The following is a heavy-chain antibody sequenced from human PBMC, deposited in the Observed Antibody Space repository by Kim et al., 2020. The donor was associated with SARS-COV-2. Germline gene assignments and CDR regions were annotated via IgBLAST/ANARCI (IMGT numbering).Heavy chain of an antibody. CDR3: ARGAGYPLPFDY. Sequence: KDSQKFQGRVTITRDTSASTAYMELSSLRSEDTAVYYCARGAGYPLPFDYWGQGTLVTVSS. D-gene: IGHD3-9*01. J-gene: IGHJ4*02. V-gene: IGHV1-3*01.